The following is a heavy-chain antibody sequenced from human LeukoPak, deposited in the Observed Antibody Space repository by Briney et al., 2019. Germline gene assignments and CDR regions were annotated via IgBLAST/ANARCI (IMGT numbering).Heavy chain of an antibody. CDR2: MNPNSGNT. Sequence: ASVKVSCKASGYTFISYDINWVRQATGQGLEWMGWMNPNSGNTGYAQKFQGRVTITRNTSISTAYMELSSLRSEDTAVYYCARDLVRPSCATDRCYTLAFWGQGTQITVSS. CDR3: ARDLVRPSCATDRCYTLAF. V-gene: IGHV1-8*03. D-gene: IGHD2-15*01. J-gene: IGHJ4*02. CDR1: GYTFISYD.